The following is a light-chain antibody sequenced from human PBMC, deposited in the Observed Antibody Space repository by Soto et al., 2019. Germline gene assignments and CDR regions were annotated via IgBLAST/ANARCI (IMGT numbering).Light chain of an antibody. CDR1: SSDVGGYNR. CDR2: EVF. J-gene: IGLJ3*02. Sequence: QSALTQPPSASGSHGQPVSISCTGTSSDVGGYNRVSWYQHHPGKAPKLIIYEVFKRPSGVPDRFSGSKSGNTASLTVSGLQAEDEADYYCNSYAGNSWVFGGGTKLTVL. CDR3: NSYAGNSWV. V-gene: IGLV2-8*01.